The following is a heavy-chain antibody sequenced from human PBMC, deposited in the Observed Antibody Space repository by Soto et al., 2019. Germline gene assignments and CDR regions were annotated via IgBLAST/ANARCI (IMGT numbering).Heavy chain of an antibody. J-gene: IGHJ6*02. D-gene: IGHD3-10*01. CDR2: ISYDGSNK. V-gene: IGHV3-30*18. CDR1: GFTFSSYG. CDR3: AKDLGAVDIVRGVISYYCGMDV. Sequence: QVQLVESGGGVVQPRRSLRLYCAASGFTFSSYGMHWVRQAPGKGLEWVAVISYDGSNKYYADSVKGRFTICRDNSKNTLYLKMNRLRSEDRAVYYCAKDLGAVDIVRGVISYYCGMDVWCQGSTVTVSS.